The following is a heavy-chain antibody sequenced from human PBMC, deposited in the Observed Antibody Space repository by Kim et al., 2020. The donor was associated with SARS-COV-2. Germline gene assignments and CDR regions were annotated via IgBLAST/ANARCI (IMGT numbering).Heavy chain of an antibody. J-gene: IGHJ4*02. V-gene: IGHV1-69*04. Sequence: KIQGRVTITADKSTSTAYMELSSLRSEDTAVYYCARGGDYYDSSGYYFDYWGQGTLVTVSS. CDR3: ARGGDYYDSSGYYFDY. D-gene: IGHD3-22*01.